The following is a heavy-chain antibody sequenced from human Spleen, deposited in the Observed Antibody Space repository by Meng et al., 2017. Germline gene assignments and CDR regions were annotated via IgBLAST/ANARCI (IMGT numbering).Heavy chain of an antibody. Sequence: GESLKISCAASGFSFSSYGMHWVRQAPGKGLEWVAVIWYDGTNKHYGDSVKGRFTISRDNSKNTLYLQMDSLRAEDTAVYYCARGGFVDSALVIDYWGQGTLVTVSS. CDR2: IWYDGTNK. CDR1: GFSFSSYG. V-gene: IGHV3-33*01. D-gene: IGHD5-18*01. J-gene: IGHJ4*02. CDR3: ARGGFVDSALVIDY.